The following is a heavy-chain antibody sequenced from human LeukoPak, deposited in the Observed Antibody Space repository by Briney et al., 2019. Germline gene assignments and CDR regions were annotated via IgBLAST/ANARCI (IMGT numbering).Heavy chain of an antibody. J-gene: IGHJ2*01. CDR2: IYTSGST. Sequence: SETLSLTCTVSGGSISSYSWSWIRQPPGKGLEWIGYIYTSGSTNYNPSLKSRVTISVDTSKNQFSLKLSSVTAADTAVYYCAGNWGLYWYFDLWGRGTLVTVSS. CDR1: GGSISSYS. V-gene: IGHV4-4*09. D-gene: IGHD7-27*01. CDR3: AGNWGLYWYFDL.